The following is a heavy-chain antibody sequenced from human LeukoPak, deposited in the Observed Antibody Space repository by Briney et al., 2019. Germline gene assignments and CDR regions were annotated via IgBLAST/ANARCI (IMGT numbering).Heavy chain of an antibody. CDR2: ISSGSSYI. V-gene: IGHV3-21*01. CDR3: ARDSPNEGILWWSIDY. Sequence: PGGSLRLSCAASGFSFTFYSMNWVRQAPGKGLEWVSSISSGSSYIYYADSVKGRFTISRDNAKNSLYLQMNSLRAEDTAVYYCARDSPNEGILWWSIDYWGQGTLVTVSS. D-gene: IGHD2-21*01. J-gene: IGHJ4*02. CDR1: GFSFTFYS.